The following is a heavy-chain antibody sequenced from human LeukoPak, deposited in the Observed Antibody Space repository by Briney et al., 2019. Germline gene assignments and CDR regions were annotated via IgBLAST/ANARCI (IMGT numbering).Heavy chain of an antibody. CDR3: ARALRASGSHDAFDI. V-gene: IGHV1-46*01. CDR1: GYTFTRYY. Sequence: ASVKVSCKASGYTFTRYYMHWVRQAPGQGLGRMGIIKLSGGSTRYAHNFQGRVTMTWDTSTSTVYMELSSLRSEDTAVYYCARALRASGSHDAFDIWGQGTMVTVSS. D-gene: IGHD1-26*01. CDR2: IKLSGGST. J-gene: IGHJ3*02.